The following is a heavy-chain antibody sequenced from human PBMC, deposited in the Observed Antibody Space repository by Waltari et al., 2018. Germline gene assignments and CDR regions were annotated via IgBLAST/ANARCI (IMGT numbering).Heavy chain of an antibody. J-gene: IGHJ2*01. D-gene: IGHD4-4*01. CDR2: IYTSGST. Sequence: QVQLQESGPGLVKPSQTLSLTCTVSGGSISSGRYYWSWIRQPAGKGLEWIGYIYTSGSTNYNPSLKSRVTISVDTSKNQFSLKLSSVTAADTAVYYCARADYSNYVGQNWYFDLWGRGTLVTVSS. CDR1: GGSISSGRYY. V-gene: IGHV4-61*09. CDR3: ARADYSNYVGQNWYFDL.